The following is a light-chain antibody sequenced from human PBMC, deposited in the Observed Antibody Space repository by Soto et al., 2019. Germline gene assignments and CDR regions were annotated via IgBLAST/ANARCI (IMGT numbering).Light chain of an antibody. CDR3: SSYTTAYFYV. CDR1: SSDVGAYNY. CDR2: GVT. Sequence: QSVLTQPASVSGSPGQSITISCTGSSSDVGAYNYVSWYLQHPGKAPKLIIHGVTNRPSGVSNRFSGSKSDYTASLTISGLQAEDEADYYCSSYTTAYFYVFGTGTKVTVL. V-gene: IGLV2-14*01. J-gene: IGLJ1*01.